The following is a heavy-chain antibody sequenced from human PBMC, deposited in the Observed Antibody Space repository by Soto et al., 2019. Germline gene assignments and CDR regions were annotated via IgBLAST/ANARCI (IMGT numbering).Heavy chain of an antibody. Sequence: GGSLRLSXAASGFTFSSYAMHWVRQAPGKGLEWVAVISYDGSNKYYADSVKGRFTISRGNSKNTLYLQMNSLRAEDTAVYYCARGRYSSSWYVGYYYYYGMDVWGQGTTVTVSS. V-gene: IGHV3-30-3*01. D-gene: IGHD6-13*01. CDR2: ISYDGSNK. CDR3: ARGRYSSSWYVGYYYYYGMDV. CDR1: GFTFSSYA. J-gene: IGHJ6*02.